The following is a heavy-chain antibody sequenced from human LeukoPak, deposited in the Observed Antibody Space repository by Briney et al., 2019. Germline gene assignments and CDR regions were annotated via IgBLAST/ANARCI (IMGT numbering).Heavy chain of an antibody. V-gene: IGHV1-69*04. CDR3: ASVYYDSSGYQDV. CDR2: IIPILGIA. CDR1: GGTFGSYA. D-gene: IGHD3-22*01. Sequence: SVKVSCKASGGTFGSYAISWVRQAPGQGLEWMGRIIPILGIANYAQKFQGRVTITADKSTSTAYMELSSLRSEDTAVYYCASVYYDSSGYQDVWGQGTTVTVSS. J-gene: IGHJ6*02.